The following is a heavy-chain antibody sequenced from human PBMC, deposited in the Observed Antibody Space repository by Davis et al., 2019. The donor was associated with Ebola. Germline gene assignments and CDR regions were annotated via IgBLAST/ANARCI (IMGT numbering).Heavy chain of an antibody. Sequence: GESLKISCAVSGFTFSSYAMSWVRQAPGKGLDCVSHISISGGTTYYADSVKGRFTISRDDSKNTVYLQMNNLRAEDTAVYYCAKDLLWWSASDVWGQGTTVTVSS. CDR2: ISISGGTT. V-gene: IGHV3-23*01. CDR1: GFTFSSYA. D-gene: IGHD2-21*01. CDR3: AKDLLWWSASDV. J-gene: IGHJ6*02.